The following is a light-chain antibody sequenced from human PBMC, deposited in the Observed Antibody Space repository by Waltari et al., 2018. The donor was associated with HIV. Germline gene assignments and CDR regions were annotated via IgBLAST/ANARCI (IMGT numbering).Light chain of an antibody. CDR3: CSYAGSYTFYV. CDR1: SSDVGGYNY. CDR2: DVS. Sequence: GSPGQSVTISCTGTSSDVGGYNYVSWYQQHPGKAPKFMIYDVSKRPSGVPDRFSGSKSGNTASLTISGLQAEDEADYYCCSYAGSYTFYVFGTGTKVTVL. J-gene: IGLJ1*01. V-gene: IGLV2-11*01.